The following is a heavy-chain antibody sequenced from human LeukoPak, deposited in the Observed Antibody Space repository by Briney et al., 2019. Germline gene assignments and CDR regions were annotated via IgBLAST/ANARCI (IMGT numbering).Heavy chain of an antibody. Sequence: ASVKVSCKASGYTFTGYYMHWVRQAPGQVLEWMGWINPNSGGTNYAQKFQGRVTMTRDTSISTAYMELSRLRSDDTAVYYCARGKYYYDSSGYFFPEFDYWGQGTLVTVSS. CDR2: INPNSGGT. CDR1: GYTFTGYY. V-gene: IGHV1-2*02. CDR3: ARGKYYYDSSGYFFPEFDY. D-gene: IGHD3-22*01. J-gene: IGHJ4*02.